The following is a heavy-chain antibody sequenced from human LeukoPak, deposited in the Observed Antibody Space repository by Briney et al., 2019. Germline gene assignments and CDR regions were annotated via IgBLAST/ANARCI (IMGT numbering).Heavy chain of an antibody. V-gene: IGHV3-30*02. J-gene: IGHJ6*03. CDR2: IRYDGSNK. Sequence: PGGPLRLSCAASGFTFSSYGMHWVRQAPGKGLEWVAFIRYDGSNKYYADSVKGRFTISRDNSKNTLYLQMNSLRAEDTAVYCCAKEPFYDSSGYPSDYYYYMDVWGKGTTVTVSS. CDR1: GFTFSSYG. D-gene: IGHD3-22*01. CDR3: AKEPFYDSSGYPSDYYYYMDV.